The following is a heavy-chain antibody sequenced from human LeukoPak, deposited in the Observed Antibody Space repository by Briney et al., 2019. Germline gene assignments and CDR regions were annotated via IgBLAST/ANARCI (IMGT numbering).Heavy chain of an antibody. J-gene: IGHJ5*02. CDR2: ISSSGSTI. D-gene: IGHD5-24*01. CDR3: ARYGMATIT. CDR1: GFTFSSYE. Sequence: GGSLRLSCAASGFTFSSYEMNWVRQAPGKGLEGVSYISSSGSTIYYADSVKGRFTISRDNAKNSLYLQMNSLRAEDTAVYYCARYGMATITWGQGTLVTVSS. V-gene: IGHV3-48*03.